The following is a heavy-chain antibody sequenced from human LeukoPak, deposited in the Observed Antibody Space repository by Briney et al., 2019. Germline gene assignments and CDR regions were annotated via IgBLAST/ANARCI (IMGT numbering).Heavy chain of an antibody. J-gene: IGHJ4*02. CDR2: INPNIGDT. CDR1: GYTFTGYY. D-gene: IGHD6-13*01. CDR3: ARGPGAQIYAGTLANDH. Sequence: ASVKVSCKASGYTFTGYYMHWMRQAPGQRLEWMGWINPNIGDTNYAQKFRGRVTMTRDTSISTAYMELSRLRSDDTAVYYCARGPGAQIYAGTLANDHWGQGTLVTVSS. V-gene: IGHV1-2*02.